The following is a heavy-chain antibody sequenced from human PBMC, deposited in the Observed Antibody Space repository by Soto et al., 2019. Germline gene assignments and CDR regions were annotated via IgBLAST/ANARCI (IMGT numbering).Heavy chain of an antibody. Sequence: EGHLVEAGGGLVKPGESLTLSCAASGFTFGSFTLNWVRQAPGKGLEWVSSISSSSAYIYYAESVKGRFTISRDNARSTLYLQMNSLRLDDTAVYFCARDGLTFGGDWGQGTLVAVSS. CDR3: ARDGLTFGGD. CDR2: ISSSSAYI. CDR1: GFTFGSFT. D-gene: IGHD3-16*01. J-gene: IGHJ4*02. V-gene: IGHV3-21*06.